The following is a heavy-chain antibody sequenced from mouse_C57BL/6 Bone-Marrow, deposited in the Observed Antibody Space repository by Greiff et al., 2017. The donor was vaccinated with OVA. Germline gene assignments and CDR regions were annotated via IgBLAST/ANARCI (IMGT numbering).Heavy chain of an antibody. V-gene: IGHV5-4*01. CDR1: GFTFSSYA. CDR2: ISDGGSYT. CDR3: ARVPLTGTYNAMDY. D-gene: IGHD4-1*01. Sequence: EVQLVESGGGLVKPGGSLKLSCAASGFTFSSYAMSWVRQTPEKRLEWVATISDGGSYTYYPDNVKGRFTLPRDNAKNNLYLQMSHLKSEDTAMYYWARVPLTGTYNAMDYWGQGTSVTVSS. J-gene: IGHJ4*01.